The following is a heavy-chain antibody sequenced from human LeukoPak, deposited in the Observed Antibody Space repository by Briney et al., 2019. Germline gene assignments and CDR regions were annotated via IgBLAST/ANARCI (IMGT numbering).Heavy chain of an antibody. CDR3: ARDPLREVTELDY. Sequence: SVKVSCKASGGTFSSYAISWVRQAPGQGLEWMGRIIPIFGTANYAQKLQGRVTMTTDTSTSTAYMELRSLRSDDTAVYYCARDPLREVTELDYWGQGTLVTVSS. D-gene: IGHD1-14*01. CDR1: GGTFSSYA. CDR2: IIPIFGTA. V-gene: IGHV1-69*05. J-gene: IGHJ4*02.